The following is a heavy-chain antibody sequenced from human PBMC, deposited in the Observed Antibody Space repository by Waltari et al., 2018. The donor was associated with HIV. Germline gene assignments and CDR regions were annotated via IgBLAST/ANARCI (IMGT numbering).Heavy chain of an antibody. CDR2: IKEDGSEI. D-gene: IGHD6-13*01. CDR3: ARRQQLTD. Sequence: EGRLVEAGGGFVQPGGSLRLSCAASGSTFSGSWMTWVRQAPGKGLEWVANIKEDGSEIHYVDSVKGRFTISRDNAKNSLYLQMNSLRAEDTAVYYCARRQQLTDWGQGTLVTVSS. V-gene: IGHV3-7*01. CDR1: GSTFSGSW. J-gene: IGHJ4*02.